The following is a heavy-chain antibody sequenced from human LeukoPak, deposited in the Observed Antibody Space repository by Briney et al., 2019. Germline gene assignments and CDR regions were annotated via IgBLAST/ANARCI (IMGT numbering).Heavy chain of an antibody. V-gene: IGHV3-11*04. CDR3: VRGVPKTSYYYYYMDV. CDR2: ISGSGFTI. J-gene: IGHJ6*03. CDR1: GFTFSDYY. Sequence: KPGGSLRLSCAASGFTFSDYYMSWIRQAPGKGLEWISYISGSGFTIHYADSVKGRFTISRDNAKNSLYLQMNSLRAEDTAVYYCVRGVPKTSYYYYYMDVWGKGTTVTVSS. D-gene: IGHD4-11*01.